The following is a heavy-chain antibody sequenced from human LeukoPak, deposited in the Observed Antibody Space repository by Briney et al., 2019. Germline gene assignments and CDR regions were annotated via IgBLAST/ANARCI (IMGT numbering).Heavy chain of an antibody. CDR2: IYYSGST. CDR3: ARDVYYDSSGYYYYYGMDV. J-gene: IGHJ6*02. Sequence: SETLSLTCTVSGGSISSYYWSWIRQPPGKGLEWIGYIYYSGSTNYNPSLKSRVTMSVDTSKNQFSLKLSSVTAADTAVYYCARDVYYDSSGYYYYYGMDVWGQGTTVTVSS. V-gene: IGHV4-59*12. CDR1: GGSISSYY. D-gene: IGHD3-22*01.